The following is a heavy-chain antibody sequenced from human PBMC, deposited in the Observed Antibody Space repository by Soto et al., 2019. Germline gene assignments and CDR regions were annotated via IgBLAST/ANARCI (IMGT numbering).Heavy chain of an antibody. CDR3: SFCCLPQPTLAFYF. J-gene: IGHJ4*02. CDR2: IYYSGST. D-gene: IGHD2-15*01. V-gene: IGHV4-31*03. CDR1: GGSISSGGYY. Sequence: PSETLSLTCTVSGGSISSGGYYWSWIRQHPGKGLEWIGYIYYSGSTYYNPSLKSRVTISVDTSKNQFSLKLSPVTAVDTAVYYCSFCCLPQPTLAFYFWGQGTLVTVSA.